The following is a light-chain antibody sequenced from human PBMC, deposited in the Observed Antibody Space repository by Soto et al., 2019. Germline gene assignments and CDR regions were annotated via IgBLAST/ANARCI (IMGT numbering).Light chain of an antibody. V-gene: IGKV3-20*01. CDR2: GAS. CDR3: QQYGSSRFS. J-gene: IGKJ3*01. CDR1: QSVSSSY. Sequence: EIVLTQSPGTLSLSPGERATLSCRASQSVSSSYLAWYQQKPGKAPRLLIYGASSRATGIPDRFSGSESGTASPLTINRLEPDDFAVYYCQQYGSSRFSFGAGTKVDIK.